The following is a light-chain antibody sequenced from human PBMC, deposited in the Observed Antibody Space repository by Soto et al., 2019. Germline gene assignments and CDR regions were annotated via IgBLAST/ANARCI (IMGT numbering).Light chain of an antibody. Sequence: DIQITQSPPSLCSSLLDRVSITCRASQSISSYLNWYQQKPGKAPKLLIYAASSLQSGVPSRFSGSGSGTDFTLTISSLQPEDFATYYCQQSYSTPITFGQGTRLEI. CDR1: QSISSY. J-gene: IGKJ5*01. CDR3: QQSYSTPIT. V-gene: IGKV1-39*01. CDR2: AAS.